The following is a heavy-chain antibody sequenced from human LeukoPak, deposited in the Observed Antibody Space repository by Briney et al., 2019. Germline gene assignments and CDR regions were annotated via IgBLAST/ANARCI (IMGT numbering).Heavy chain of an antibody. CDR1: GYTFTGYY. D-gene: IGHD6-19*01. CDR3: ARTGGWSPTYYHYMDV. J-gene: IGHJ6*03. CDR2: INPNSGGT. Sequence: ASVKVSCKASGYTFTGYYMHWVRQAPGQGLEWMGWINPNSGGTNYAQKFQGRVTMTRDTSISTAYMELSRLRSDDTAVYYCARTGGWSPTYYHYMDVWGEGTTVTVSS. V-gene: IGHV1-2*02.